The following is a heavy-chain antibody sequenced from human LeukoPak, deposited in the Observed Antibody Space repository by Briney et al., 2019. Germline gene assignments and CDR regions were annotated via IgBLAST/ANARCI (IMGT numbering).Heavy chain of an antibody. CDR2: FDPEDGET. Sequence: ASVKVSCKVSGYTLTELSMHWVRQAPGKGLEWMGGFDPEDGETIYAQKFQGRVTITTDESTSTAYMELSSLRSEDTAVYYCARVREGYSGYDFPTWFDPWGQGTLVTVSS. CDR3: ARVREGYSGYDFPTWFDP. CDR1: GYTLTELS. D-gene: IGHD5-12*01. V-gene: IGHV1-24*01. J-gene: IGHJ5*02.